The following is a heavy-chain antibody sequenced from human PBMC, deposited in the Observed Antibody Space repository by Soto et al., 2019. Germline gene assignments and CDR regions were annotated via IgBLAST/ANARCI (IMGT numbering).Heavy chain of an antibody. Sequence: SETLSLTCTVSGGSISSYYWSWIRQPPGKGLEWIGYIYYSGSPNYNPSLKSRVTISVDTSKNQFSLKLSSVTAADTAVYYCARAYGDYVFDYRGQGTLVTVSS. J-gene: IGHJ4*02. D-gene: IGHD4-17*01. CDR1: GGSISSYY. CDR3: ARAYGDYVFDY. CDR2: IYYSGSP. V-gene: IGHV4-59*01.